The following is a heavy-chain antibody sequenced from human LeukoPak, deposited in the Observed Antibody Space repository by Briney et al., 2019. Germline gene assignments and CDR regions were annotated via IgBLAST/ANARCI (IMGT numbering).Heavy chain of an antibody. J-gene: IGHJ1*01. CDR3: ARRSGEQLVHFQH. D-gene: IGHD6-13*01. V-gene: IGHV4-34*01. CDR2: INHSGST. CDR1: GGSFSGYY. Sequence: SETLPLTCAVYGGSFSGYYWSWIRQPPGKGLEWIGEINHSGSTNYNPSLKSRVTISVDTSKNQFSLKLSSVTAADTAVYYCARRSGEQLVHFQHWGQGTLVTVSS.